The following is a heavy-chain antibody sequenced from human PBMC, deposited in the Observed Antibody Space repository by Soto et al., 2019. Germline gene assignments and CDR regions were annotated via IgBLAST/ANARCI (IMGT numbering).Heavy chain of an antibody. Sequence: QVQLVQSGAEVKKPGASVKVSCKASGYTFTSYGISWVQQAPGQGLEWMGWINTYNGVTKYAQKVQDRVTMTTDTSTNTAYMELRSLRSDDTAVYYCARDWQLAGGSWFDPWGQGTLVTVSS. D-gene: IGHD6-6*01. J-gene: IGHJ5*02. CDR2: INTYNGVT. V-gene: IGHV1-18*01. CDR3: ARDWQLAGGSWFDP. CDR1: GYTFTSYG.